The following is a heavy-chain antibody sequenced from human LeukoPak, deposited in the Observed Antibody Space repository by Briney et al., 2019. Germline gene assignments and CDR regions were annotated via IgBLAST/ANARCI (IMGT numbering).Heavy chain of an antibody. CDR1: GYSFTSYW. J-gene: IGHJ4*02. CDR2: IYPGDSDT. Sequence: GSLKISCKGSGYSFTSYWIGWVRQMPGKGLEWMGIIYPGDSDTRYSPSFQGQVTISADKSISTAYLQWSSLKASDTAMYYCARHSYGPGYYGSGSYKPLDYWGQGTLVTVSS. CDR3: ARHSYGPGYYGSGSYKPLDY. D-gene: IGHD3-10*01. V-gene: IGHV5-51*01.